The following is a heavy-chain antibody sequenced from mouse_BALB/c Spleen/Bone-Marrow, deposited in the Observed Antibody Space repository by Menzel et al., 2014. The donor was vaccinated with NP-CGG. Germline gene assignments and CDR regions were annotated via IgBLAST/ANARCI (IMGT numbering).Heavy chain of an antibody. V-gene: IGHV1-9*01. CDR1: GYTFSTYW. J-gene: IGHJ3*01. Sequence: VKLVESGAELMKPGASVKISCKATGYTFSTYWIEWVKQRPGHGLEWIGEILPGSGTTNYNEKFKGKATFTADTSSNTAYMQLSSLTSEDSAVYYCARLITKGGIDYWGKGTLVTVSA. D-gene: IGHD2-4*01. CDR3: ARLITKGGIDY. CDR2: ILPGSGTT.